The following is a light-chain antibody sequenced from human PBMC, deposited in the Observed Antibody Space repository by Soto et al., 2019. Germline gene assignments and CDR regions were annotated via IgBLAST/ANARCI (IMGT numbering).Light chain of an antibody. CDR1: QSITTD. CDR3: QQTYSTPYT. CDR2: AAS. V-gene: IGKV1-39*01. J-gene: IGKJ2*01. Sequence: DIPMTQSPSSLSASVGDRVTITCRASQSITTDLSWFQQKPGKAPNLLIYAASSLQSGVPSRFSGSGSGTDFTFTISSLQPEDFATYYCQQTYSTPYTFGQGTKLEI.